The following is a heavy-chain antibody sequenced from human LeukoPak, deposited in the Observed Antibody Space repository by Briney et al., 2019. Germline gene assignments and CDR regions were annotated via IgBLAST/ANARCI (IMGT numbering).Heavy chain of an antibody. CDR1: GGSISSSSYY. J-gene: IGHJ4*02. CDR3: AREVYSSHRLFDY. V-gene: IGHV4-39*07. D-gene: IGHD5-18*01. CDR2: IYYSGST. Sequence: ASETLSLTCTVSGGSISSSSYYWGWIRQPPGKGLEWIGSIYYSGSTYYNPSLKSRVTISVDTSKNQFSLKLSSVTAADTAVYYCAREVYSSHRLFDYWGQGTLVTVSS.